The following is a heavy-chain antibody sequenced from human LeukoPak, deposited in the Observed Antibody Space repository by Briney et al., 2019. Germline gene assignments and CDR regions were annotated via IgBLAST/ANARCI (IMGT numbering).Heavy chain of an antibody. CDR1: GVTVSSNY. CDR3: ARVLSPGYCSSTSCYNSYYYGMDV. CDR2: IYSGGST. D-gene: IGHD2-2*02. V-gene: IGHV3-53*01. J-gene: IGHJ6*04. Sequence: GGSLRVSCAASGVTVSSNYMSWVGQAPWKGVVGVSVIYSGGSTYYADSVKGRFTISREKSKKALYLQMNSLRAEDTAVYYCARVLSPGYCSSTSCYNSYYYGMDVWGKGNTVTVSS.